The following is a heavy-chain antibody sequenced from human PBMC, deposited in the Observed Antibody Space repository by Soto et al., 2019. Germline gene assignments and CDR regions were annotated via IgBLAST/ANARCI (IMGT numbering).Heavy chain of an antibody. Sequence: QVQLVQSGAEVKKPGASEKVSCKASGYTFTRDDINWVRQAAGQGLEWMGLRNPNSGNTGYAQKFQDRVTMTRNTSISTAYMELSSLRSEDTAVYYCARERANRLDPWGQGTLVTVSS. CDR2: RNPNSGNT. V-gene: IGHV1-8*01. J-gene: IGHJ5*02. CDR3: ARERANRLDP. CDR1: GYTFTRDD.